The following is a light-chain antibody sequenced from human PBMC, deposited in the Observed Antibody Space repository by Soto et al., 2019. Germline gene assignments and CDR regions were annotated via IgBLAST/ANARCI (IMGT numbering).Light chain of an antibody. CDR2: DVS. J-gene: IGLJ1*01. CDR3: SSYTTSNTPQNV. Sequence: QSVLTQPASVSGSPGQSITISCTGTSSDVGGYNYVSWYQHHPGKAPKLMIYDVSNRPSGVSNRFSGSKSGNTASLTISGLQPEDEADYYCSSYTTSNTPQNVYGTVTKVTVL. CDR1: SSDVGGYNY. V-gene: IGLV2-14*03.